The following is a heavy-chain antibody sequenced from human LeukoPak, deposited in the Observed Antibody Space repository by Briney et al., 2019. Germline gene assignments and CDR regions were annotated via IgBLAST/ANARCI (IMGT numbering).Heavy chain of an antibody. J-gene: IGHJ4*02. Sequence: GGSLRLSCAASGFTFSSYGMHWVRQAPGKGLEWMAVISYDGSNKYYADSVKGRFTISRDNSKNTLYLQMNSLRAEDTAVYYCAKDACGGSTSCHLFDYWGQGTLVTVSS. D-gene: IGHD2-2*01. CDR2: ISYDGSNK. V-gene: IGHV3-30*18. CDR3: AKDACGGSTSCHLFDY. CDR1: GFTFSSYG.